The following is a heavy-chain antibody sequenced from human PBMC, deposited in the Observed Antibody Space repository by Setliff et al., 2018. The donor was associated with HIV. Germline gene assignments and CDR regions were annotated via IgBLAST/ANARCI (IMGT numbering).Heavy chain of an antibody. V-gene: IGHV3-23*01. J-gene: IGHJ6*03. D-gene: IGHD2-2*01. Sequence: PGGSLRLSCAASGFTFSSYAMSWVRQAPGKGLEWVSALSGSGGSTYYADSVKGRFTISRDNSKNTLYLQMNSLRAEDTAVYYCAKEYCSSNKCYYYYYMDAWGKGTTVTVSS. CDR2: LSGSGGST. CDR1: GFTFSSYA. CDR3: AKEYCSSNKCYYYYYMDA.